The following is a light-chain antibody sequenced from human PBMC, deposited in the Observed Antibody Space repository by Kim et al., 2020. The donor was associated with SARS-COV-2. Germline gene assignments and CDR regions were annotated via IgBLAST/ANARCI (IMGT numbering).Light chain of an antibody. CDR1: KLGDKY. J-gene: IGLJ2*01. Sequence: SYELTQPPSVSVSPGQTASITCSGDKLGDKYACWYQQKPGQSLVLVIYQDSKRPSGIPERFSGSNSGNTATLTISGTQAMDEADYYCQAWDSSNGVFGGGTQLTVL. CDR3: QAWDSSNGV. CDR2: QDS. V-gene: IGLV3-1*01.